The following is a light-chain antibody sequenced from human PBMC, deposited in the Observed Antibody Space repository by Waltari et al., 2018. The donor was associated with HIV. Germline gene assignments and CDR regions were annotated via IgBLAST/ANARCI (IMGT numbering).Light chain of an antibody. CDR2: DNN. CDR3: GTWDISLSGGV. V-gene: IGLV1-51*01. J-gene: IGLJ3*02. CDR1: NIGNDY. Sequence: QSVLTQPPSVSAAPGQKVTISCSNIGNDYVSWDQPLPGAAPKLVIYDNNKRPAGIPRRFSASKSGTSATLAITGLLTGDEAVYYCGTWDISLSGGVFGGVTKLTVL.